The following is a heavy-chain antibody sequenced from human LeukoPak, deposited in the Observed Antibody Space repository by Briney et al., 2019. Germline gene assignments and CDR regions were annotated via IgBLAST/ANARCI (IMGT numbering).Heavy chain of an antibody. Sequence: GGSLRLSCAASGFTFSSYAMSWVRQAPGKGLEWGSPISASGDSTYYADSVKGRFTISRDNSKNTLYLQMNSLRAEDTAVYYCARGGSGYYYAPQGSFDYWGQGTLVTVSS. D-gene: IGHD3-22*01. V-gene: IGHV3-23*01. CDR1: GFTFSSYA. CDR3: ARGGSGYYYAPQGSFDY. J-gene: IGHJ4*02. CDR2: ISASGDST.